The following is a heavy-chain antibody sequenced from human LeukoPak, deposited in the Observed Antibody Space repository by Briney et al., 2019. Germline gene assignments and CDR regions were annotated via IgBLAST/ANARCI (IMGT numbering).Heavy chain of an antibody. D-gene: IGHD3-10*01. CDR1: GYSISSGYY. CDR3: ARHQTGLLYYGSGSHTAAFNL. J-gene: IGHJ3*01. Sequence: SETLSLTCTVSGYSISSGYYWGWIRQHPGEGLEWIGRNYHSGSTYYNPSLKSRVTISVDTSKNQFSLTLSSVTAADTAVYYCARHQTGLLYYGSGSHTAAFNLWGQGTRVTVSS. CDR2: NYHSGST. V-gene: IGHV4-38-2*02.